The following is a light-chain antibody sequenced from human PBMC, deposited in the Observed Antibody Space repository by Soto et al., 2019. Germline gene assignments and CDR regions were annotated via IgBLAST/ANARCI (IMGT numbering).Light chain of an antibody. CDR2: DVS. V-gene: IGLV2-14*01. Sequence: QSALTQLASVSGYPGQSITISCTGTSSDVGGYNYVSWYQQHPGKAPKLMIYDVSNRPSGVSNRFSASKSGNTASLTISGLQAEDEAAYYCSSYTSGSTRVFGTGTKVTVL. J-gene: IGLJ1*01. CDR1: SSDVGGYNY. CDR3: SSYTSGSTRV.